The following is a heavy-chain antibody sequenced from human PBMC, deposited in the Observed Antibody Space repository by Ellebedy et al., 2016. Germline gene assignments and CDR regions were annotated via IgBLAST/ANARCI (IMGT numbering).Heavy chain of an antibody. Sequence: GESLKISCAASGFTFSRDWMTWVRQVPGKSLEWVGNIKEDGRQTYYVDSLRGRFTISRDNARNSLFLQMNSLRVEDTAVYYCARDRRNFDLWGRGTLVTVSS. CDR1: GFTFSRDW. J-gene: IGHJ2*01. CDR3: ARDRRNFDL. V-gene: IGHV3-7*03. CDR2: IKEDGRQT.